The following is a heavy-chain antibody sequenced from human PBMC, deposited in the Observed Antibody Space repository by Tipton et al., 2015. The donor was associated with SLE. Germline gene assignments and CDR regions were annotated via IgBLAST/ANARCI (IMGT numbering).Heavy chain of an antibody. CDR2: ISSSGSII. CDR3: ASKLSITGTTQGGY. J-gene: IGHJ4*02. D-gene: IGHD1-20*01. CDR1: GFTFSSHD. V-gene: IGHV3-48*03. Sequence: SLRLSCTASGFTFSSHDMNWVRQAPGKGLEWVSYISSSGSIIHYADSVKGRFTISRDNAENSLYLQMNSLRAEDTAVYYCASKLSITGTTQGGYWGQGVLVTVSS.